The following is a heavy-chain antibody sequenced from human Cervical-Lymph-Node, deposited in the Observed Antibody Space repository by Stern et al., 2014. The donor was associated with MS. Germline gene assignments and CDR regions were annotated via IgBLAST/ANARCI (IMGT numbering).Heavy chain of an antibody. Sequence: QVALGESAAEVKKPGSSVKISCEASGGTFRSYGTSGVRQAPGQGLEWMGGVSPIFGTANYAEKVHGGVKMTADESTGTPYMELSSLRSEDSAVYYCARGELKERLVRGMDVWGQGTTVTVSS. CDR1: GGTFRSYG. CDR2: VSPIFGTA. D-gene: IGHD6-13*01. J-gene: IGHJ6*02. V-gene: IGHV1-69*01. CDR3: ARGELKERLVRGMDV.